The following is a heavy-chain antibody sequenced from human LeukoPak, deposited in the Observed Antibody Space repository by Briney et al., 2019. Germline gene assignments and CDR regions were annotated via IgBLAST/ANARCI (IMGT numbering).Heavy chain of an antibody. J-gene: IGHJ5*02. D-gene: IGHD2-2*01. V-gene: IGHV4-34*01. Sequence: SETLSLTCTVSGGSISGGYYWSWIRQPPGKGLEWIGEINHSGSTNYNPSLKSRVTISVDTSKNQFSLKLSSVTAADTAVYYCARGLGYCSSTSCSPYNWFDPWGQGTLVTVSS. CDR1: GGSISGGYY. CDR2: INHSGST. CDR3: ARGLGYCSSTSCSPYNWFDP.